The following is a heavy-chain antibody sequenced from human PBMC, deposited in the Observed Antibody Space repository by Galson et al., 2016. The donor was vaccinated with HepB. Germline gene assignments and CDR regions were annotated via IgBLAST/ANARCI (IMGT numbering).Heavy chain of an antibody. D-gene: IGHD6-13*01. Sequence: SLRLSCAASGFIVSSTYAMSWVRQAPGKRLEWVSAISGSGDTTYYADSVKGRFSISRDNSKNTLYLQMSSLTAEDTAVYYCAKWSDAAATYWGQGALVTVSS. CDR2: ISGSGDTT. CDR1: GFIVSSTYA. CDR3: AKWSDAAATY. J-gene: IGHJ4*02. V-gene: IGHV3-23*01.